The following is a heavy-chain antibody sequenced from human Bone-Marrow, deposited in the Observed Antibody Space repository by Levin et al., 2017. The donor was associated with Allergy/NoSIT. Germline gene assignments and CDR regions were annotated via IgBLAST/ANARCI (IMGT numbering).Heavy chain of an antibody. J-gene: IGHJ3*02. CDR3: ARMPEYCSGDGCSDDAFDI. CDR1: GDSISNGDNY. Sequence: SQTLSLTCTVSGDSISNGDNYWSWIRQPPGKGLEWIGYISFRGSTYYNPSLTSRIAISVEPAKNQFSLNLRSMTAADTAVYFCARMPEYCSGDGCSDDAFDIWGQGTMVTVSA. D-gene: IGHD2-15*01. CDR2: ISFRGST. V-gene: IGHV4-30-4*01.